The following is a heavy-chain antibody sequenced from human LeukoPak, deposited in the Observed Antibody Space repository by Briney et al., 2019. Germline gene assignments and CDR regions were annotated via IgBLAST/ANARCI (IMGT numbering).Heavy chain of an antibody. D-gene: IGHD1-26*01. J-gene: IGHJ4*02. CDR1: GFTFGRYS. CDR2: ITSGSKHI. Sequence: GGSLRLSCAASGFTFGRYSMNWVRQAPGKGLEWVSSITSGSKHIFYADAVKGRFTISRDNAKNSLYLQMDSLRAEDTAVYYCATDTSGSYWDYWGQGILVSVSS. CDR3: ATDTSGSYWDY. V-gene: IGHV3-21*01.